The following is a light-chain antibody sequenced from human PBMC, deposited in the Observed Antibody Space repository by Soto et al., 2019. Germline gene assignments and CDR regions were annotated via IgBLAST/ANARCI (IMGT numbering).Light chain of an antibody. Sequence: QSALTQPASVSGSPGQSITISCTGTSSDVGGYNYVSWYQQHPGKAPKLVIYDVSNRPSGVSNRFSGSKSGNTASLTISGLQAEDEADYYCNSYTSSSTHVFGTGTKVPS. J-gene: IGLJ1*01. V-gene: IGLV2-14*01. CDR2: DVS. CDR1: SSDVGGYNY. CDR3: NSYTSSSTHV.